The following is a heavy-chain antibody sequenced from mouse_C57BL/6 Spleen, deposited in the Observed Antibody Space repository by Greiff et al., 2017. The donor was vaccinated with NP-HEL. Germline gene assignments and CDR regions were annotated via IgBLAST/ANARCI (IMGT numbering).Heavy chain of an antibody. J-gene: IGHJ2*01. Sequence: QVQLKQSGAELVRPGTSVKVSCKASGYAFTNYLIEWVKQRPGQGLEWIGVINPGSGGTNYNEKFKGKATLTADKSSSTAYMQLSSLTSEDSAVYFCARWDYGSSYADYWGQGTTLTVSS. CDR3: ARWDYGSSYADY. D-gene: IGHD1-1*01. CDR2: INPGSGGT. V-gene: IGHV1-54*01. CDR1: GYAFTNYL.